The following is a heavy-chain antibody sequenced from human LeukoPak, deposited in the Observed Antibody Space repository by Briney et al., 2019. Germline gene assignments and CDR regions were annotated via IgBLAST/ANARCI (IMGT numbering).Heavy chain of an antibody. V-gene: IGHV1-69*04. D-gene: IGHD5-24*01. Sequence: GASVKVSCKASGGTFSSYALSWVRQAPGQGLEWMGTIIPIVGIANYAQKFQGRVTITADKSTSTAYMELSRLRSEDTAVYYCARDGEMATIYFDYWGQGTLVTVSS. CDR1: GGTFSSYA. CDR2: IIPIVGIA. J-gene: IGHJ4*02. CDR3: ARDGEMATIYFDY.